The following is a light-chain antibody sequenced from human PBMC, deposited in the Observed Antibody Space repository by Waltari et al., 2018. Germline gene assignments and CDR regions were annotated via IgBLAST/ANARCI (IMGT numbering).Light chain of an antibody. CDR2: GAS. CDR3: QQYNNWPLT. CDR1: QRVGSN. J-gene: IGKJ4*01. Sequence: EIVMTQSPATLSMSPGERAILSCRASQRVGSNLAWYQQNPGQAPRLLIYGASTRATGIPARFSGSGSGTEFTLTISGLQSEDFAVYHCQQYNNWPLTFGGGTKVEIK. V-gene: IGKV3-15*01.